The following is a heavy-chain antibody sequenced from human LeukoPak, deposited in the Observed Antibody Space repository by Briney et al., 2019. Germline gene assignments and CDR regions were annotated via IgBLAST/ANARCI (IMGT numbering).Heavy chain of an antibody. V-gene: IGHV1-2*02. CDR3: ARMERDGYNHHFDY. CDR1: GYTFTGYY. CDR2: INPNSGGT. D-gene: IGHD5-24*01. Sequence: ASVKVSCKASGYTFTGYYMHWVRQAPGQGLEWMGWINPNSGGTNYAQKFQGRVTMTRDTSISTAYMELSRLRAEDTAVYYCARMERDGYNHHFDYWGQGTLVTVSS. J-gene: IGHJ4*02.